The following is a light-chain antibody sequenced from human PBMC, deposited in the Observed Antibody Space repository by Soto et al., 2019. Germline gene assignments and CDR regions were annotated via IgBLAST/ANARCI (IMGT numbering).Light chain of an antibody. V-gene: IGLV2-14*03. Sequence: QSALTQPASVSGSPGQSITISCTGTSSDVGGYNYVSWYQHHPGKAPKLMMYDVTNRPSGVSNRFSGSKSGNTASLTISGLQAEDEADYYCTSYTTSSPYVVFGGGTKLTVL. J-gene: IGLJ2*01. CDR2: DVT. CDR3: TSYTTSSPYVV. CDR1: SSDVGGYNY.